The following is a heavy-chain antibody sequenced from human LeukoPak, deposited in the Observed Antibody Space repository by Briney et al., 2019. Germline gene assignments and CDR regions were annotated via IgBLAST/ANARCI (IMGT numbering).Heavy chain of an antibody. V-gene: IGHV4-34*01. CDR1: GGSFSGYY. D-gene: IGHD6-13*01. CDR3: ARDLRGYSSSWPHGGDAFDI. CDR2: INHSGST. Sequence: SETLSLTCAVYGGSFSGYYWSWIRQPPGKGLEWIGEINHSGSTNYNPSLKSRVTISVDTSKNQFSLKLSSVTAADTAVYYCARDLRGYSSSWPHGGDAFDIWGQGTMVTVSS. J-gene: IGHJ3*02.